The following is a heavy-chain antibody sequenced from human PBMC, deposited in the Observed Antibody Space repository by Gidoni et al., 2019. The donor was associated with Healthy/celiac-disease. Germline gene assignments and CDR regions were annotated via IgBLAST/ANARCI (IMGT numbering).Heavy chain of an antibody. CDR3: ATPGEYYDSSGYDAFDI. V-gene: IGHV1-24*01. CDR1: AYTLPALY. Sequence: QVQLVQSGAAVKKPGASVKVSCTVSAYTLPALYMHCVRQAPGKGLEWMGGFDPEDGETIYAQKFQGRVTLTEDTATDTAYMELSSLRSEDTAVYYCATPGEYYDSSGYDAFDIWGQGTMVTVSS. CDR2: FDPEDGET. D-gene: IGHD3-22*01. J-gene: IGHJ3*02.